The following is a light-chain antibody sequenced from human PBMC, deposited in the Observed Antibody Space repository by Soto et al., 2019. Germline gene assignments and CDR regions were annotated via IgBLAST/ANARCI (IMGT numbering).Light chain of an antibody. CDR2: DAS. J-gene: IGKJ2*01. CDR3: QQRSNWPYMYT. CDR1: QSVSSY. V-gene: IGKV3-11*01. Sequence: EIALTQSPATLSLSPGERATLSCRASQSVSSYLAWYQQKPGQAPRLLIYDASNRATGIPARFSGSGSGTDFTLTISSREPDDFAVYYCQQRSNWPYMYTFGQGTKLEIK.